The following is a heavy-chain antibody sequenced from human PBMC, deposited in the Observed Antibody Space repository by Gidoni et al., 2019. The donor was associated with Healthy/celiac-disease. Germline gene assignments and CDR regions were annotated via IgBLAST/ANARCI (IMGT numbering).Heavy chain of an antibody. CDR3: TTGPTTVTTRYYYYYGMDV. Sequence: EVQLVESGGGLVKPGGSLRLSCAASGFTFSNAWMSWVRQAPGKGPEWVGRIKRKTDGGTTDYAAPVKGRFTISRDDSKNTLYLQMNSLKTEDTAVYYCTTGPTTVTTRYYYYYGMDVWGQGTTVTVSS. CDR2: IKRKTDGGTT. V-gene: IGHV3-15*01. D-gene: IGHD4-17*01. J-gene: IGHJ6*02. CDR1: GFTFSNAW.